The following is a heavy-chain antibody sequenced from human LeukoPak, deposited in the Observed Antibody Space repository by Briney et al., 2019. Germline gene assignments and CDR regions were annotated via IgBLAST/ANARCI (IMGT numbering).Heavy chain of an antibody. CDR2: ISAYNGNT. D-gene: IGHD4-17*01. CDR3: ARVFEGGDYGGYYYGMDV. Sequence: GASVKVSCKASGYTFTGYGISWVRQAPGQGLEWMGWISAYNGNTNYAQKLQGRVTMTTDTSTSTAYMELRSLRSDDTAVYYCARVFEGGDYGGYYYGMDVWGQGTTVTVSS. J-gene: IGHJ6*02. CDR1: GYTFTGYG. V-gene: IGHV1-18*01.